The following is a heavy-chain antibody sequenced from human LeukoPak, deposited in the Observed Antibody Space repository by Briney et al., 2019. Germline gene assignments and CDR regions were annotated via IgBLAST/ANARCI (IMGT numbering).Heavy chain of an antibody. CDR3: TTASDCSGGSCYFDY. CDR1: GFTFSNYA. V-gene: IGHV3-15*01. CDR2: IKSKTDGGTT. D-gene: IGHD2-15*01. J-gene: IGHJ4*02. Sequence: GGSLRLSCVASGFTFSNYAMNWVRQAPGKGLQWAARIKSKTDGGTTDYAAPVKGRFTISRDDSKNTLYLQVNSLKTEDTAVYYCTTASDCSGGSCYFDYWGQGTLVTVSS.